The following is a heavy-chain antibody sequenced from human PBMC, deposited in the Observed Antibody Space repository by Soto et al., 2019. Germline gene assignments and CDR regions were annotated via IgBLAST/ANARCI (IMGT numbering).Heavy chain of an antibody. CDR2: INHSGST. V-gene: IGHV4-34*01. Sequence: PSETLSLTCAVYGGSFSGYYWSWIRQPPGKGLEWIGEINHSGSTNYNPSLKSRVTISVDTSKNQFSLKLSSVTAADTAVYYCGRGAKTTRIAYSSSWYYYWGQGTLVTVSS. J-gene: IGHJ4*02. D-gene: IGHD6-13*01. CDR1: GGSFSGYY. CDR3: GRGAKTTRIAYSSSWYYY.